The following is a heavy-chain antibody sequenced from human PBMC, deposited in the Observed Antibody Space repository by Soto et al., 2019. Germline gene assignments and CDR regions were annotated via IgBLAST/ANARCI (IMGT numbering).Heavy chain of an antibody. V-gene: IGHV1-2*04. Sequence: ASVKVSCKASGYTFTGYYMHWVRQAPGQGLEWMGWINPNSGGTNYAQKFQGWVTMTRDTSISTAYMELSRLRSDDTAVYYCARSGHITGTPFGYWGQGTLVTVSS. CDR2: INPNSGGT. D-gene: IGHD1-20*01. CDR1: GYTFTGYY. J-gene: IGHJ4*02. CDR3: ARSGHITGTPFGY.